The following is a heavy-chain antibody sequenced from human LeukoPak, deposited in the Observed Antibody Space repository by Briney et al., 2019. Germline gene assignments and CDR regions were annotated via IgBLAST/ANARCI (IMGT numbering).Heavy chain of an antibody. CDR3: AKVDPPIVAGARGDAFEI. J-gene: IGHJ3*02. CDR2: TSPYDDNP. D-gene: IGHD1-26*01. CDR1: GYRFSNFW. Sequence: ASVKVSCKASGYRFSNFWITWVRQAPGQGLEWMGWTSPYDDNPEYAKKFQGRVTMTTDTSTSTAYMELRSLRPDDTAMYYCAKVDPPIVAGARGDAFEIWGQGTLVTVSS. V-gene: IGHV1-18*01.